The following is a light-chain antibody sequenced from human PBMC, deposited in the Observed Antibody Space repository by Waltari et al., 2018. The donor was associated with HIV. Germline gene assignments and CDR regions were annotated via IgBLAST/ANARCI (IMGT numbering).Light chain of an antibody. CDR1: QRIGSY. V-gene: IGKV1-39*01. CDR3: QQTYNVPRT. Sequence: DIQMTQSPSSLSASVGGSVAITWLTSQRIGSYLNWFQQKAGKPPKLLIHDASVLEVGVPSRFSGSGSGRDFSLIIDGLQQEDFATYYCQQTYNVPRTFGQGT. J-gene: IGKJ1*01. CDR2: DAS.